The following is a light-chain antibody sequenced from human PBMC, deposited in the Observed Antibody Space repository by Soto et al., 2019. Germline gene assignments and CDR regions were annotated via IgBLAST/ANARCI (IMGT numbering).Light chain of an antibody. CDR2: EVS. J-gene: IGLJ2*01. V-gene: IGLV2-14*01. CDR1: SSDVGGYNY. Sequence: QAVVTQPASVSGSPGQSITISCTGTSSDVGGYNYVSWYQRHPGKAPKLMIYEVSNRPSGVSNRFSGSKSGNTASLTISGLQAEDEADYYCSSYTSSSTYVVFGGGTKLTVL. CDR3: SSYTSSSTYVV.